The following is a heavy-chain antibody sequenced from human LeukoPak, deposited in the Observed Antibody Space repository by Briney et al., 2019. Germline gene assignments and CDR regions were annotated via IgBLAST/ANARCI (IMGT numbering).Heavy chain of an antibody. CDR3: ARDALRSWSD. J-gene: IGHJ4*02. CDR2: IYYSGST. Sequence: SETLSLTCTVSGGSISSSSYYWGWIRQPPGKGLEWIGSIYYSGSTYYNPSLKSRVTISVDTSKNQFSLKLSSVTAADTAVYYCARDALRSWSDWGQGTLVTVSS. V-gene: IGHV4-39*07. D-gene: IGHD6-13*01. CDR1: GGSISSSSYY.